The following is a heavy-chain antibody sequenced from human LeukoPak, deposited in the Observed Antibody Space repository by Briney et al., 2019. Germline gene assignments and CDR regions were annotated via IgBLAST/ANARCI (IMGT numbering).Heavy chain of an antibody. V-gene: IGHV4-4*07. Sequence: SETLSLTCTVSGGSLSSYYWSWIRQPAGKGLEWIGRIYTSGSADYNPSLTRRVTLPVHTSKTQFSLKLSSVTAADTAVYYCARGGLVGATDFDYWGQGTLVTVSS. J-gene: IGHJ4*02. CDR1: GGSLSSYY. CDR3: ARGGLVGATDFDY. CDR2: IYTSGSA. D-gene: IGHD1-26*01.